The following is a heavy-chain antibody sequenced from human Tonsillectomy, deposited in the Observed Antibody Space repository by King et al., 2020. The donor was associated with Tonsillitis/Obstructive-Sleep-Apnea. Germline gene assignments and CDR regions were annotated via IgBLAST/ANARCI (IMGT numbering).Heavy chain of an antibody. CDR1: GFSFSSYA. D-gene: IGHD2-15*01. CDR3: ARDGPDIVVVLAANWGNYFDY. J-gene: IGHJ4*02. CDR2: ISYDGSNK. V-gene: IGHV3-30*01. Sequence: QVQLVESGGGVVQPGRSLRLSCAASGFSFSSYAMHWVRQAPGKGLEWVAVISYDGSNKYYADSVKGRFTISRDNSKNTLYLQMNSLRAEDTAVYYCARDGPDIVVVLAANWGNYFDYWGQGTLVTVSS.